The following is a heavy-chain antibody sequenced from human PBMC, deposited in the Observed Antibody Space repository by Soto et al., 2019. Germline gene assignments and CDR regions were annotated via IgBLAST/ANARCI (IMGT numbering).Heavy chain of an antibody. CDR3: ARAFYYGSGSYSGMDV. CDR2: IYYIVST. Sequence: SETLSLTCTVSAGSIRTTNYYWGWIRQPPGKGLEWIGSIYYIVSTYYNPSLKSRLTISVDTSKNQLSLKLTSVTAADTAVYYCARAFYYGSGSYSGMDVWGQGTTVT. CDR1: AGSIRTTNYY. D-gene: IGHD3-10*01. V-gene: IGHV4-39*01. J-gene: IGHJ6*02.